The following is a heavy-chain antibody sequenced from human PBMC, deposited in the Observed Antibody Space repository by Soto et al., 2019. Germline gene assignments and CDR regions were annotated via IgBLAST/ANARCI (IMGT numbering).Heavy chain of an antibody. D-gene: IGHD6-19*01. CDR1: GGSISSSSYY. V-gene: IGHV4-39*02. CDR2: IYYSGST. CDR3: AREYSAGWST. Sequence: SETLSLTCTVSGGSISSSSYYWGWIRQPPGKGLEWIGSIYYSGSTYYNPSLKSRVTISVDTSKNQFSLQLNSVTPDDTAVYYCAREYSAGWSTWGRGTLVTVSS. J-gene: IGHJ4*02.